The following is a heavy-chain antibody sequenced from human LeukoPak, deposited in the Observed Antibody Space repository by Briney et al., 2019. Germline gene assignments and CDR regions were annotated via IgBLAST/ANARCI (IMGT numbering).Heavy chain of an antibody. CDR3: ARSGRANDNWFDP. CDR2: IYYSGST. V-gene: IGHV4-39*07. CDR1: GGSISSSSYY. J-gene: IGHJ5*02. D-gene: IGHD6-25*01. Sequence: SETPSLTCTVSGGSISSSSYYWGWIRQPPGKGLEWIGSIYYSGSTYYNPSLKSRVTISVDTSKNQFSLKLSSVTAADTAVYYCARSGRANDNWFDPWGQGTLVTVSS.